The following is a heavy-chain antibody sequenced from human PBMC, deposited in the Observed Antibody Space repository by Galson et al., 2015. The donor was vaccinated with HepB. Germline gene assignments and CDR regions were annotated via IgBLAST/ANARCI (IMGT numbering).Heavy chain of an antibody. CDR1: GYSFTSYW. CDR3: ARQGPEIYCSGGSCFPNWFDP. V-gene: IGHV5-51*01. D-gene: IGHD2-15*01. J-gene: IGHJ5*02. Sequence: QSGAEVKKPGESLKISCKGSGYSFTSYWIGWVRQMPGKGLEWMGIIYPGDSDTRYSPSFQGQVTISADKSISTAYLQWSSLKASDTAMYYCARQGPEIYCSGGSCFPNWFDPWGQGTLVTVSS. CDR2: IYPGDSDT.